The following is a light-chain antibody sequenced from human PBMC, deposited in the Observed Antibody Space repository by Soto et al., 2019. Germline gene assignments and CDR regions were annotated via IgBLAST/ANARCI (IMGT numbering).Light chain of an antibody. V-gene: IGKV3-20*01. J-gene: IGKJ1*01. CDR2: GAT. CDR3: QQYGSSGT. CDR1: QSVSSSY. Sequence: EIVMTQSPCTLSLSPVERGARSCRASQSVSSSYLAWYQQRRGQAPRLLIYGATSRATGIPDRFSGSGSGTDFTLTISRLEPEDFAVYYCQQYGSSGTFGQGTKVDIK.